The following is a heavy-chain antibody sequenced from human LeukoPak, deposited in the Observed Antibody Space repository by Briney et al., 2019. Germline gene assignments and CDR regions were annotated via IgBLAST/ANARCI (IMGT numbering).Heavy chain of an antibody. J-gene: IGHJ6*03. CDR3: AGRYYYYYMDV. CDR1: GFTFSSYA. D-gene: IGHD1-26*01. Sequence: GSLRLSCAASGFTFSSYAVSWVRQAPGKGLEWIGEINHSGSTNYNPSLKSRVTISVDTSKNQFSLKLSSVTAADTAVYYCAGRYYYYYMDVWGKGTTVTVSS. V-gene: IGHV4-34*08. CDR2: INHSGST.